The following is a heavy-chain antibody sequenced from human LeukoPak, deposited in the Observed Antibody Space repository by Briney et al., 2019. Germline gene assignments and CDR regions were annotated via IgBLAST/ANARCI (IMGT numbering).Heavy chain of an antibody. D-gene: IGHD4-11*01. CDR3: ARDPYRAHFDY. V-gene: IGHV4-31*03. Sequence: PSETLSLTCTVSGGSISSGGYYWSWIRQHPGKGLEWIGYIYYSGSTYYNPSLKSRVTISVDTSKNQFSLKLSSVTAADTAVYYCARDPYRAHFDYWGQGTLVTVSS. CDR1: GGSISSGGYY. CDR2: IYYSGST. J-gene: IGHJ4*02.